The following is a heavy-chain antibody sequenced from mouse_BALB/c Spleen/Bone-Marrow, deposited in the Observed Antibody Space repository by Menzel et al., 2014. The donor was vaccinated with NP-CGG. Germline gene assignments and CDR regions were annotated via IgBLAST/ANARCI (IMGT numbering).Heavy chain of an antibody. V-gene: IGHV1-5*01. CDR2: IYPGNSDT. D-gene: IGHD1-1*01. CDR3: ARGLRWCFDV. J-gene: IGHJ1*01. CDR1: GYSFTSYR. Sequence: VQLQQSGTVLARPGASVKMSCKASGYSFTSYRMHWVKERPGQGLEWIGAIYPGNSDTSYNQKFKGKAKLTAVTSASTAYMELSSLTSEDSAVYYCARGLRWCFDVWGAGTTVTVSS.